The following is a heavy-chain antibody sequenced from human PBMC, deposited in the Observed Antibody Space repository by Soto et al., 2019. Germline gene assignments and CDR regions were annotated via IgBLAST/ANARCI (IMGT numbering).Heavy chain of an antibody. CDR2: IHPSGGGS. D-gene: IGHD2-21*02. CDR3: ARGGPIAVVTDIFDY. Sequence: QVQLVQSGAEVKKPGASVKVSCKPSGYTLNTYYLHWVRQAPGQGLEWMGIIHPSGGGSTYAQKLLGRVTVARDTSTSTVVMELSSLRSADTAVYYCARGGPIAVVTDIFDYWGQGTLVTVSS. J-gene: IGHJ4*02. V-gene: IGHV1-46*02. CDR1: GYTLNTYY.